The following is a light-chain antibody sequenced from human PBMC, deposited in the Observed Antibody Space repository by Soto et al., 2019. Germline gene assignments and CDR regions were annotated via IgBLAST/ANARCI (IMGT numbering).Light chain of an antibody. Sequence: EIVMTQSPATLSMSPGERATLSCRASQSVSSYLAWYQQKPGQAPRLLIYGASTRATGIPARFSGSGSGTEFTLTISSLQSEDFAVYYCQQYNIWYTFGQGTKLEIK. V-gene: IGKV3-15*01. CDR1: QSVSSY. CDR3: QQYNIWYT. J-gene: IGKJ2*01. CDR2: GAS.